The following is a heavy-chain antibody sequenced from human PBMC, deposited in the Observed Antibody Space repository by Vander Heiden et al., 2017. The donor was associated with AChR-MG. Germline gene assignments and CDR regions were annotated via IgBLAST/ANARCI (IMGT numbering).Heavy chain of an antibody. J-gene: IGHJ4*02. CDR2: ISGSGRVT. D-gene: IGHD6-19*01. V-gene: IGHV3-23*01. Sequence: DVQLLESGGGLVQPGGSLTLSCAASGFTFANYAMTWVRPGPGKGLEWVSDISGSGRVTYYADSVKGRFTISRDNSMDTLYLQMNSLRAEDTAVYYCAKPYSGGWNYFDYWGQGTLVTVSS. CDR1: GFTFANYA. CDR3: AKPYSGGWNYFDY.